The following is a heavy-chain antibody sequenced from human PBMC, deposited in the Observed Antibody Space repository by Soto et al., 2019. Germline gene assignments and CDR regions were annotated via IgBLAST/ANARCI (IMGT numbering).Heavy chain of an antibody. V-gene: IGHV1-8*01. J-gene: IGHJ3*02. CDR1: GYTFTSYD. CDR3: AIVVVPTIDAFDI. CDR2: MNPNSGNT. D-gene: IGHD2-2*01. Sequence: ASVKVSCKASGYTFTSYDISWVRQATGQGLEWMGWMNPNSGNTGYAQKFQVRVTMTRNTSISTAYMELSSLRSEDSSVFYCAIVVVPTIDAFDIWGQGTMVT.